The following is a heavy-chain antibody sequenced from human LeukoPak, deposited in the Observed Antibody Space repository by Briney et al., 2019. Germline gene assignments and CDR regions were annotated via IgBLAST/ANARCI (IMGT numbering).Heavy chain of an antibody. CDR1: GYTFTNYA. Sequence: ASVKVSCKTSGYTFTNYAMNWVRQAPGQGLKWMGWISTNTGNPTYAQGFTGRFVFSLDTSVTTAYLQINSLKAEDTAVYYCARGGYCTSTRCFFFDSWGQGTLVTVSS. J-gene: IGHJ4*02. D-gene: IGHD2-2*01. V-gene: IGHV7-4-1*02. CDR2: ISTNTGNP. CDR3: ARGGYCTSTRCFFFDS.